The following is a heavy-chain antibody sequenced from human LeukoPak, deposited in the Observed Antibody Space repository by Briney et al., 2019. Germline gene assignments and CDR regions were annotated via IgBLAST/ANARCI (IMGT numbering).Heavy chain of an antibody. CDR1: GFTFGRYG. J-gene: IGHJ4*02. Sequence: GGSLRLSCAASGFTFGRYGMHWVRQAPGKGLEWVAFIRYDESDKKYKDSVKGRFTVSKDNSKNTLSLQMHSLRVEDTAVYYCATHYYASGNYYNPIFYWGQGALVTVSS. CDR3: ATHYYASGNYYNPIFY. CDR2: IRYDESDK. V-gene: IGHV3-30*02. D-gene: IGHD3-10*01.